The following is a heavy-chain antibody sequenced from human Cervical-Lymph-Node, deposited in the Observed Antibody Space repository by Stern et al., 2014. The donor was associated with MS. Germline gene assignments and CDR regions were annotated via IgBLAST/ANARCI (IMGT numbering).Heavy chain of an antibody. CDR1: GFTFSSYG. Sequence: QVQLVESGGGVVQPGRSLRLSCAASGFTFSSYGMHWVRQAPGTGLEWGAVISYDGSNKYYADSVKGRFTISRDNSKNTLYLQMNSLRAEDTAVYYCAKGAIAARQSWFDPGGQGTRVTVSS. CDR2: ISYDGSNK. J-gene: IGHJ5*02. D-gene: IGHD6-6*01. V-gene: IGHV3-30*18. CDR3: AKGAIAARQSWFDP.